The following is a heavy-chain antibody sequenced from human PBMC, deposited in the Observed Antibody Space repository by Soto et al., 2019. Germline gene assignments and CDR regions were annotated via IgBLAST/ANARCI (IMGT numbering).Heavy chain of an antibody. CDR1: GFTFYKAF. J-gene: IGHJ5*01. CDR2: IGGNTERGTT. Sequence: DVLLVESGGGLVEPGGSLRLSWAASGFTFYKAFLSWVRQARGKGLEWVGHIGGNTERGTTTYAAPVKVIFNISRDDSKTTRYVQMDSLETEDTAVYYCSIPRGYSNSHHWFESWGQGTPVNVSS. V-gene: IGHV3-15*04. CDR3: SIPRGYSNSHHWFES. D-gene: IGHD6-13*01.